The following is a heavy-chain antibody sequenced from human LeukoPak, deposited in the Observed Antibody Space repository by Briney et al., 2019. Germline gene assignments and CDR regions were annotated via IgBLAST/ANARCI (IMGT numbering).Heavy chain of an antibody. D-gene: IGHD3-22*01. CDR1: GGSISSGDYY. CDR2: IYYSGST. V-gene: IGHV4-30-4*01. Sequence: SETLSLTCTVSGGSISSGDYYWSWIRQPPGKGLEWIGYIYYSGSTYYNPSLKSRVTISVDTSKNQFSLKLSSVTAADTAVYYCARASLYYDSSGYSPIATHFQHWGQGTLVTVSS. CDR3: ARASLYYDSSGYSPIATHFQH. J-gene: IGHJ1*01.